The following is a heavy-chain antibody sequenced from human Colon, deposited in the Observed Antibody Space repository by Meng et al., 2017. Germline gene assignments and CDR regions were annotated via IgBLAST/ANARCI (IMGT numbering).Heavy chain of an antibody. CDR3: TTWYGEY. Sequence: QEQLQPSGPGLVQPSHTLSLTCAISGDSVSSNRALWHWVRQSPSRGLEWLGQTYYRSEWQNHYGVSVKSRITINADTSRNHFSLHLNSVTPEDTAVYYCTTWYGEYWGQGTLVTVSS. CDR2: TYYRSEWQN. CDR1: GDSVSSNRAL. D-gene: IGHD3-10*01. V-gene: IGHV6-1*01. J-gene: IGHJ4*02.